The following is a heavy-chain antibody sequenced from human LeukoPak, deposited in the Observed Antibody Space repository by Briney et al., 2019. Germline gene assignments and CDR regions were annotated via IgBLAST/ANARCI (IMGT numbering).Heavy chain of an antibody. V-gene: IGHV3-9*01. D-gene: IGHD3-22*01. CDR3: AKEAVPYYYDSSGYSHFDY. Sequence: PGRSLRLSCAASGFTFDDYAMHWVRQAPGKGLEWVSGISWNSGSIGYADSVKGRFTISRDNAKNSLYLQMNSLRAEDTALYYCAKEAVPYYYDSSGYSHFDYWGQGTLVTVSS. CDR1: GFTFDDYA. J-gene: IGHJ4*02. CDR2: ISWNSGSI.